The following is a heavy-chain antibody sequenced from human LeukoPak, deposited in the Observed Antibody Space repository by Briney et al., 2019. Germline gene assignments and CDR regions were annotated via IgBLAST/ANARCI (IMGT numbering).Heavy chain of an antibody. V-gene: IGHV3-48*03. CDR3: ARENYGSGWYYWFDP. CDR1: GFSVSSYE. J-gene: IGHJ5*02. CDR2: IGSSGTTI. Sequence: WGSLRLSCAASGFSVSSYEMNWVRQAPGKGLEWVSYIGSSGTTIYYADSVKGRFTISRDSAKNSLYLQMESLRAEDTAIYYCARENYGSGWYYWFDPWGQGTLVTVSS. D-gene: IGHD6-19*01.